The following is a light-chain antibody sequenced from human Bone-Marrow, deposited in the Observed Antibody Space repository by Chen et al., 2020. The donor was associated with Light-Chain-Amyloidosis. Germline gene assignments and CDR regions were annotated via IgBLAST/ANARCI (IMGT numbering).Light chain of an antibody. J-gene: IGKJ4*01. Sequence: DIQMTQSPSSLSASVGDRLTITCRASQSFGTYLNWYKQKPGKAPNLLIYAASSLQSGVPPRFSGSGSGTDFTLTISSLQPEDFASYYCQQSYSTPVTFGGGTKVEIK. CDR1: QSFGTY. V-gene: IGKV1-39*01. CDR3: QQSYSTPVT. CDR2: AAS.